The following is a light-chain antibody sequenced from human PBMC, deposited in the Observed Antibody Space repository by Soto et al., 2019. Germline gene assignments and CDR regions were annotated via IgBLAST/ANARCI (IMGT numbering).Light chain of an antibody. CDR2: AAS. Sequence: DIQMTQSPSSLSASVGDRVTITCRASQGISNSLAWYQQKPGKVPKLLIYAASTLQSGVPSRFSGSASGTDFTLTISSLQPEDVATYYCQKYNNAPFTFGPGTKVDLK. CDR3: QKYNNAPFT. CDR1: QGISNS. V-gene: IGKV1-27*01. J-gene: IGKJ3*01.